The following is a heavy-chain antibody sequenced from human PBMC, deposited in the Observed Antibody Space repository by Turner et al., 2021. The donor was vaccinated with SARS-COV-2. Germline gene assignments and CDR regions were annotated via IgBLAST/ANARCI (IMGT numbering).Heavy chain of an antibody. J-gene: IGHJ4*02. D-gene: IGHD1-26*01. CDR3: ARHSPELRGDYFNY. CDR1: GGSISSSSYY. CDR2: IYYSGST. V-gene: IGHV4-39*01. Sequence: QLHLQESGPGLVKPTETLSLTCPFSGGSISSSSYYWGWIRQPPGKGLEWIGSIYYSGSTYYNPSLKSRVTISVDTSKNQFSLKLSSVTAADTAVYYCARHSPELRGDYFNYWGQGTLVTVSS.